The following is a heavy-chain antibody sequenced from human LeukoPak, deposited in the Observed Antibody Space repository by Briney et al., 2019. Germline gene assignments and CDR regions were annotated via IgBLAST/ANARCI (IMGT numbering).Heavy chain of an antibody. Sequence: PGGSLRLSCAASGFTFSSYAMSWVRQAPGKGLEWVSAISGSGGSTYYADSVKGRFTISRDNSKNTLYLQMNSLRAEDTAVYYCAKASLCSSTSCAFDYWGQGTLVNVSS. V-gene: IGHV3-23*01. CDR3: AKASLCSSTSCAFDY. CDR2: ISGSGGST. CDR1: GFTFSSYA. D-gene: IGHD2-2*01. J-gene: IGHJ4*02.